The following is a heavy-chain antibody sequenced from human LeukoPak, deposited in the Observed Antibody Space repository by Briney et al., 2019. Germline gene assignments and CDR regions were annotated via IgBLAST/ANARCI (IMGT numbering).Heavy chain of an antibody. CDR2: IYYSGST. J-gene: IGHJ5*02. CDR1: GGSISSYY. V-gene: IGHV4-59*01. Sequence: SETLSLTCTVSGGSISSYYWNWIRQPPGKGLEWIGYIYYSGSTNYYPSLKSRVTISVDTSKNQFSLNLTSVTAADTAVYYCARFTPQGYGWGGYNRFDPWGQGTLVTVSS. CDR3: ARFTPQGYGWGGYNRFDP. D-gene: IGHD3-16*01.